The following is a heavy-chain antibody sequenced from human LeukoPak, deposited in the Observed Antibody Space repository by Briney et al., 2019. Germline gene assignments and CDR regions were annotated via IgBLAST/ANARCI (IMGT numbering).Heavy chain of an antibody. J-gene: IGHJ3*01. V-gene: IGHV3-21*06. CDR3: AREMATNDAFDV. Sequence: GGSLRLSCAASGFTFSRYIMNWVRQAPGKGLEWVSSISSSSGYIYYADSLKGRFTISRDNAKNPLYLQMNSLRAEDTAVYYCAREMATNDAFDVWGQGTMVTVSS. CDR2: ISSSSGYI. D-gene: IGHD5-24*01. CDR1: GFTFSRYI.